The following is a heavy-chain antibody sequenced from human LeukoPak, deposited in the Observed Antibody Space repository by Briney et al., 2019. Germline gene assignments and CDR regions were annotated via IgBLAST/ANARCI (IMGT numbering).Heavy chain of an antibody. CDR3: ASSTKYYGMDV. CDR2: IYYSGST. CDR1: GGSFSGHY. V-gene: IGHV4-34*09. D-gene: IGHD5/OR15-5a*01. Sequence: SETLSLTCAVYGGSFSGHYWSWIRQPPGKGLEWIGYIYYSGSTYYNPSLKSRVTISVDTSKNQFSLKLSSVTAADTAVYYCASSTKYYGMDVWGQGTTVTVSS. J-gene: IGHJ6*02.